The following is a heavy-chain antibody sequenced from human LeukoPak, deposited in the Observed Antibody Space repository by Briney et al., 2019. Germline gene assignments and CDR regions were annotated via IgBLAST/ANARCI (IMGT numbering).Heavy chain of an antibody. V-gene: IGHV1-18*01. D-gene: IGHD3-22*01. Sequence: ASVKVSRKASGYTFTSYGISWVRQAPGQGLEWMGWISAYNGNTNYAQKLQGRVTMTTDTSTSTAYMELRSLRSDDTAVYYCARVQDTYYYDSSGYYPLDYWGQGTLVTVSS. CDR1: GYTFTSYG. CDR3: ARVQDTYYYDSSGYYPLDY. J-gene: IGHJ4*02. CDR2: ISAYNGNT.